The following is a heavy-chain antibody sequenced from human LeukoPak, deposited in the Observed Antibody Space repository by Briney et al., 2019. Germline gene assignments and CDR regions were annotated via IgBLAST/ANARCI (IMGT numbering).Heavy chain of an antibody. D-gene: IGHD4-11*01. CDR1: GFTFSSCW. CDR3: ARDTTAPRNYMDV. V-gene: IGHV3-48*04. Sequence: PGGSLRLSCAASGFTFSSCWMSWVRQAPGKGLEWVSYISSSGSTIYYADSVKGRFTISRDNAKNSLYLQMNSLRAEDTAVYYCARDTTAPRNYMDVWGKGTTVTVSS. CDR2: ISSSGSTI. J-gene: IGHJ6*03.